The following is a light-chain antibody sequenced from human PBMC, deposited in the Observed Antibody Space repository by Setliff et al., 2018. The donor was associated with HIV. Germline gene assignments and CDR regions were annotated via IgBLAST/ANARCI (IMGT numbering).Light chain of an antibody. Sequence: QSALTQPPSVSGSPGQSIIISCTGTTSDIGSYNRVSWYQQHPGTAPKLMIYEVNKRPSGVSNRFSGSKSGTTASLAISGLQADDEADYYCCSYAGSNIFVVFGTGTKV. CDR1: TSDIGSYNR. CDR2: EVN. V-gene: IGLV2-23*02. CDR3: CSYAGSNIFVV. J-gene: IGLJ1*01.